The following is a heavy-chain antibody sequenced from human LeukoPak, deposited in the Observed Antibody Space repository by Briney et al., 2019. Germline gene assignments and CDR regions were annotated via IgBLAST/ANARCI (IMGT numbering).Heavy chain of an antibody. D-gene: IGHD3-10*01. CDR1: GGTFSTFG. CDR3: ARTLWPNAFDI. Sequence: SVKVSCKASGGTFSTFGISWVRQAPGQGLEWMGGIIPMSGTVNNAQKFQGRVTITADKSTSTAYMELSSLRSEDTAVYYCARTLWPNAFDIWGQGTMVTVSS. CDR2: IIPMSGTV. V-gene: IGHV1-69*06. J-gene: IGHJ3*02.